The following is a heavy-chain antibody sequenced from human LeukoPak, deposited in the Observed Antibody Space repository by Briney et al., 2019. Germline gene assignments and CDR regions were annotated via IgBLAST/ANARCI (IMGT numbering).Heavy chain of an antibody. J-gene: IGHJ4*02. CDR2: ISYDGSNK. CDR3: AREEWYYFDY. D-gene: IGHD3-3*01. Sequence: GGSLRLSCVASGFTFNAYAIHWVRQAPGKGLEWVAVISYDGSNKYYEDSVKGRFTISRDNSKNTLYLQMNSLRAEDMAVYYCAREEWYYFDYWGQGTLVTVSS. CDR1: GFTFNAYA. V-gene: IGHV3-30-3*01.